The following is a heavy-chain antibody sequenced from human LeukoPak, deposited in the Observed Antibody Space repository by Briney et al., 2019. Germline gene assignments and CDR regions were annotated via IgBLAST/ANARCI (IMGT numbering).Heavy chain of an antibody. CDR2: MSPNSGNT. CDR3: ARDSSSWYRSFDP. Sequence: ASVKVSCKASGYTFISYDINWVRQATGQGLEWMGWMSPNSGNTGYAQKFQGRITMTKSTSISTAYMELSDLESEDTAVYYCARDSSSWYRSFDPWGQGTLVTVSS. J-gene: IGHJ5*02. D-gene: IGHD6-13*01. V-gene: IGHV1-8*01. CDR1: GYTFISYD.